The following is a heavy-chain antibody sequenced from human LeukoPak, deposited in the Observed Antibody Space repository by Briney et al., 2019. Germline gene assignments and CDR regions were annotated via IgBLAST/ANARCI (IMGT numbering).Heavy chain of an antibody. D-gene: IGHD6-19*01. J-gene: IGHJ4*02. V-gene: IGHV1-2*02. CDR1: GYTFTSYA. CDR2: INPNSGGT. Sequence: GASVKVSCKASGYTFTSYAMNWVRQAPGQGLEWMGWINPNSGGTNYAQKFQGRVTMTRDTSISTAYMELSRLRSDDTAVYYCASLAPATYGDRSSGRYYFDYWGQGTLVTVSS. CDR3: ASLAPATYGDRSSGRYYFDY.